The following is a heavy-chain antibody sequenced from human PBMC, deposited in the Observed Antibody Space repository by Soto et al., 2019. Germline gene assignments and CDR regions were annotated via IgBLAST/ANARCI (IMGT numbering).Heavy chain of an antibody. V-gene: IGHV4-34*01. J-gene: IGHJ4*02. CDR2: INHSGST. Sequence: SETLSLTCAVYGGSFSGYYWSWIRQPPGKGLEWIGEINHSGSTNYSPALKSRVNISVDTSKNQFSLKLSSVTAADTAVYYCARALGSGWPADYWGQGTLVTVSS. D-gene: IGHD6-19*01. CDR3: ARALGSGWPADY. CDR1: GGSFSGYY.